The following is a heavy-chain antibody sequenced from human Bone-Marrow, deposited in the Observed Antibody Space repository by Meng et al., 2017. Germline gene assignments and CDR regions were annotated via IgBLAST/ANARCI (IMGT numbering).Heavy chain of an antibody. CDR2: IYYSGST. CDR3: ASLYGVVGASWFDP. Sequence: GQRQESGPGLVKPSQTLSLTYTVSGGSISSGGYYWNWIRQHPGKGLEWIGYIYYSGSTYYNPSLKSRITISVDTSKNHFSLKLSSVTAADTAVYYCASLYGVVGASWFDPWGQGTLVTVSS. CDR1: GGSISSGGYY. V-gene: IGHV4-31*03. J-gene: IGHJ5*02. D-gene: IGHD1-26*01.